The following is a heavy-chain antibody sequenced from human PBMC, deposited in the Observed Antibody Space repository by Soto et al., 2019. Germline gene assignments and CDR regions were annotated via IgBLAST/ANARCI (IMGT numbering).Heavy chain of an antibody. J-gene: IGHJ5*02. Sequence: GGSLRLSCAASGFTFSSYGMHWVRQAPGKGLEWVAVIWYDGSNKYYADSVKGRFTISRDNSKNTLYLQMNSLRAEDTAVYYCARGGGPKNVVADTPRFDPWGQGTLVTVS. CDR1: GFTFSSYG. CDR2: IWYDGSNK. D-gene: IGHD2-15*01. CDR3: ARGGGPKNVVADTPRFDP. V-gene: IGHV3-33*01.